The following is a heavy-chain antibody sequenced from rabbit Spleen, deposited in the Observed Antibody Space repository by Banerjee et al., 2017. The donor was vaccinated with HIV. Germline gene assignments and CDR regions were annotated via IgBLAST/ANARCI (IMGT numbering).Heavy chain of an antibody. Sequence: QDLVESGGGLVQPGESLKLSCKASGIDFSSYGISWVRQAPGKGLEWIAYIYPGFGITNYANSVKGRFTISSDNAQNTVFLQMTSLTASDTATCFCARDWRYDDYNLWGPGTLVTVS. J-gene: IGHJ4*01. CDR2: IYPGFGIT. CDR3: ARDWRYDDYNL. V-gene: IGHV1S7*01. D-gene: IGHD2-1*01. CDR1: GIDFSSYG.